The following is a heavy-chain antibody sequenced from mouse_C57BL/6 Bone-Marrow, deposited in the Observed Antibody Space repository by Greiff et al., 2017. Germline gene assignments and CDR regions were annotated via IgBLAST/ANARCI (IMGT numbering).Heavy chain of an antibody. V-gene: IGHV1-63*01. CDR2: IYPGGGYT. J-gene: IGHJ4*01. D-gene: IGHD1-1*01. CDR3: ASSYHYAMDY. CDR1: GYTFTNYW. Sequence: VQLQESGAELVRPGTSVKMSCKASGYTFTNYWLGWAKQRPGHGLEWIGDIYPGGGYTNYNEKFKGKATLTADKSSSTAYMQFSSLTSEDSAIYYCASSYHYAMDYWGQGTSVTVSS.